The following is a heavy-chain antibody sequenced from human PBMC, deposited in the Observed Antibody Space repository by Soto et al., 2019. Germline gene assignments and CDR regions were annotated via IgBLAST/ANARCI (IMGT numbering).Heavy chain of an antibody. D-gene: IGHD3-10*01. J-gene: IGHJ2*01. Sequence: QVQLVQSGAEVKKPGSSVKVSCNASGSTFSSYAISWVRQAPGQGLEWMGGIIPIFGTANYAQKFQGRVTITADESTSTAYMELSSLRSEDTAVYYCASTPRRVRGVPGWYFDLWGRGTLVTVSS. V-gene: IGHV1-69*01. CDR2: IIPIFGTA. CDR1: GSTFSSYA. CDR3: ASTPRRVRGVPGWYFDL.